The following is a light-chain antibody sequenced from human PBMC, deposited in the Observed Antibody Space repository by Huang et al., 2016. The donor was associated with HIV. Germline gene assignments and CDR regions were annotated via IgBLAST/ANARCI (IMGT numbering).Light chain of an antibody. J-gene: IGKJ1*01. Sequence: DIVMTQSPDSLAVSPGERATINCKSSQSLLYSLSKKNYLAWFQQKPGRPPKLLIYWATTRESVVPDRFSGSGSGTDFTLTITNLQAEDVAVYFCLQYYSVPQTFGHGTKVEIK. V-gene: IGKV4-1*01. CDR3: LQYYSVPQT. CDR1: QSLLYSLSKKNY. CDR2: WAT.